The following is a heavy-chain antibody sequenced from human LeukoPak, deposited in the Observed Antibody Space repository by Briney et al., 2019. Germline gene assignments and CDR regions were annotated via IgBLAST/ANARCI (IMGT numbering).Heavy chain of an antibody. J-gene: IGHJ5*02. Sequence: AETLSLTCSVYGGSFSCYYGSWIRQPPGKGLEWIGEINHSGSTNYNPSLKSRVTISVDTSKNQFSLKLSSVTAADTAVYYCARGSRRGGYSSSWYPLTSWGQGTLVTVSS. D-gene: IGHD6-13*01. CDR2: INHSGST. CDR3: ARGSRRGGYSSSWYPLTS. CDR1: GGSFSCYY. V-gene: IGHV4-34*01.